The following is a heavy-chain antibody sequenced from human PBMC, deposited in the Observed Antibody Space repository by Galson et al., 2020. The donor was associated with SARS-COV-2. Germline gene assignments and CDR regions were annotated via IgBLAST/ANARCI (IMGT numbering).Heavy chain of an antibody. CDR1: GFTFSSYA. CDR3: ARDGGYSSSSHYYYYYMDV. J-gene: IGHJ6*03. CDR2: ISYDGSNK. V-gene: IGHV3-30-3*01. Sequence: GGSLRLSCAASGFTFSSYAMHWVRQAPGEGLEWVAVISYDGSNKYYADSVKGRFTISRDNSKNTLYLQMNSLRAEDTAVYYCARDGGYSSSSHYYYYYMDVWGKGTTVTVSS. D-gene: IGHD6-6*01.